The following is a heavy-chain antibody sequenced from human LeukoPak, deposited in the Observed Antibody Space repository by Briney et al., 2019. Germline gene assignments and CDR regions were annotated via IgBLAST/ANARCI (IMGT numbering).Heavy chain of an antibody. CDR2: INHSGST. CDR1: GGSISSYY. J-gene: IGHJ4*02. CDR3: ASTPYDYVWGSYREIDY. Sequence: PSETLSLTCTVSGGSISSYYWSWIRQPPGKGLEWIGEINHSGSTNYNPSLKSRVTISVDTSKNQFSLKLSSVTAADTAVYYCASTPYDYVWGSYREIDYWGQGTLVTVSS. V-gene: IGHV4-59*12. D-gene: IGHD3-16*02.